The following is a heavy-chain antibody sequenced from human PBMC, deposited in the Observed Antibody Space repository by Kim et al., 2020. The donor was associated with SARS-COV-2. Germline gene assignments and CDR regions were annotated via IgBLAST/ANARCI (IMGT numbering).Heavy chain of an antibody. CDR2: IIPIFGTT. D-gene: IGHD3-10*01. CDR3: AREVAYGSGSYPSAFDI. CDR1: GGTFSTYA. J-gene: IGHJ3*02. Sequence: SVKVSCKASGGTFSTYAINWVRQAPGQGLEWMGGIIPIFGTTNYAQKFQGRVTITADKSTSTAYMEVSSLRSEDTAVYYCAREVAYGSGSYPSAFDIWGQGTMVTVSS. V-gene: IGHV1-69*06.